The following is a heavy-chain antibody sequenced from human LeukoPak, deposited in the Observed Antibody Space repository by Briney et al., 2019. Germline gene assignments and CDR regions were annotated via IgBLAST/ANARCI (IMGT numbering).Heavy chain of an antibody. V-gene: IGHV3-23*01. D-gene: IGHD1-26*01. CDR2: ISPTTGTT. J-gene: IGHJ4*02. CDR1: GFPFSSYA. CDR3: ARSAVGTSCCTAVDY. Sequence: GGSLRLSCAASGFPFSSYAMSWIRKAPGEGLEWLSAISPTTGTTFYADSVKGRFTISRDNSENTLFLQMNSLRAEDTAEYYCARSAVGTSCCTAVDYWGQGTLVTVSS.